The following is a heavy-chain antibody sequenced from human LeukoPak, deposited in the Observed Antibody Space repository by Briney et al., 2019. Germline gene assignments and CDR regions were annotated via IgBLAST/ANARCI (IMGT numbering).Heavy chain of an antibody. V-gene: IGHV1-69*05. Sequence: APVKVSCKASGGTFSSYAISWVRQAPGQGLEWMGRIIPIFGTANYAQKFQGRVTITTDESTSTAYMELSSLRSEDTAVYYCARGVAVAGNAPYYYYYYMDVWGKGTTVTVSS. D-gene: IGHD6-19*01. CDR2: IIPIFGTA. CDR3: ARGVAVAGNAPYYYYYYMDV. CDR1: GGTFSSYA. J-gene: IGHJ6*03.